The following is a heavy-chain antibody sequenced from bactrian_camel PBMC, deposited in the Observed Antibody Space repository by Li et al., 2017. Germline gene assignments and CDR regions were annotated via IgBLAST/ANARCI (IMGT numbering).Heavy chain of an antibody. J-gene: IGHJ4*01. CDR3: AAGPLYDCLSGSWSSGLLY. V-gene: IGHV3S30*01. CDR2: IYTGSGAT. CDR1: GYTCSHRA. Sequence: QLVESGGGTVQAGGSLRLSCAVSGYTCSHRACMGWIRQAPEKGPEGVAAIYTGSGATWYHDSMKGRFTISRDNAKNTVYLQMNSLKPDDTAMYYCAAGPLYDCLSGSWSSGLLYWGQGTQVTVS. D-gene: IGHD3*01.